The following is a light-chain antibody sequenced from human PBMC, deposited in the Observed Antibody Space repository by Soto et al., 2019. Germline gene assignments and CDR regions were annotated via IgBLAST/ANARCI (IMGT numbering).Light chain of an antibody. CDR2: DVF. Sequence: QSALTQPASVSGSPGQSITIPCTGTSSDVGGYDYVSWYQQHPGKAPKLMIYDVFHRPSGVSNRFSGSKSGNTASLTISGLQAEDEAHYYCCSYTTSTIYVFGTGTKVTVL. V-gene: IGLV2-14*03. CDR1: SSDVGGYDY. CDR3: CSYTTSTIYV. J-gene: IGLJ1*01.